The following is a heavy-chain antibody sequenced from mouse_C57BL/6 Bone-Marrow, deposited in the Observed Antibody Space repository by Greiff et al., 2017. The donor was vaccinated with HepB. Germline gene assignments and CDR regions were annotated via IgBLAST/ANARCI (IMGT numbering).Heavy chain of an antibody. CDR2: IDPSDSYT. Sequence: QVQLQQPGAELVKPEASVKLSCKASGYTFTSYWMQWVKQRPGQGLEWIGEIDPSDSYTNYNQKFKGKATLTVDTSSSTAYMQLSSLTSEDSAVYYCASYGSSYGYAMDYWGQGTSVTVSS. D-gene: IGHD1-1*01. CDR3: ASYGSSYGYAMDY. J-gene: IGHJ4*01. CDR1: GYTFTSYW. V-gene: IGHV1-50*01.